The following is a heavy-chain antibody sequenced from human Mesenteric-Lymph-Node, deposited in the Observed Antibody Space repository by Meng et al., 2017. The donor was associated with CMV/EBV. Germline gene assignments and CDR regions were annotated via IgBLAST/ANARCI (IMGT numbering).Heavy chain of an antibody. J-gene: IGHJ6*02. Sequence: GGSLISCAVSGFTFSSYGVHWVRQAPGKGLEWVSVISYDGSNKHYADSVKGRFTISRDNSQNTLYLQMHSLRVEDTAVYYCARPTLYSYGFPTNHYYGMDLWGQGTTVTVSS. CDR2: ISYDGSNK. CDR1: GFTFSSYG. CDR3: ARPTLYSYGFPTNHYYGMDL. D-gene: IGHD5-18*01. V-gene: IGHV3-30-3*01.